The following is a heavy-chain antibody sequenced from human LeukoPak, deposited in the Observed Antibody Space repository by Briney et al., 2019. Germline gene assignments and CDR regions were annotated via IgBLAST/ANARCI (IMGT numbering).Heavy chain of an antibody. V-gene: IGHV3-30*03. J-gene: IGHJ4*02. CDR1: GFTFSCRG. Sequence: GGSLRLSCTVSGFTFSCRGMQWVRQAPGKGLEWVAFISFDETNQYYADSVKGRFTISRYNSHNTLYLQMNSLRAEDTAVYYCASDCYEFSSNWLFPHYWGQGSLVIVPS. CDR3: ASDCYEFSSNWLFPHY. D-gene: IGHD3-22*01. CDR2: ISFDETNQ.